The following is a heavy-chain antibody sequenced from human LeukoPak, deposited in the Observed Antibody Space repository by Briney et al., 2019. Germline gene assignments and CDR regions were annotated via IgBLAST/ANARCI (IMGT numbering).Heavy chain of an antibody. Sequence: PSETLSLTCTVSGGSISSYYWSWVRQPPGKGLEWIGYIYYSGSTNYNPSLKSRVTISVDTSKNQFSLKLSSVTAADAAVYYCARGSGSYFYWGQGTLVTVSS. V-gene: IGHV4-59*01. CDR2: IYYSGST. D-gene: IGHD1-26*01. J-gene: IGHJ4*02. CDR3: ARGSGSYFY. CDR1: GGSISSYY.